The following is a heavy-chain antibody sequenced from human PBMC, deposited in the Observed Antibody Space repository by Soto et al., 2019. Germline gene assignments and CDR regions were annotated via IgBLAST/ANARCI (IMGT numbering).Heavy chain of an antibody. J-gene: IGHJ4*02. V-gene: IGHV3-30*18. CDR3: AKDCYTTSSVQGFDC. D-gene: IGHD2-2*02. Sequence: LSLYCEASGLSISRYGLTWVRQAPGKGLEWVAVMSGDGSSTYYADSVKGRFTISRDNSKNTLFLQMDSLRAEDTAVYFCAKDCYTTSSVQGFDCWGQGTLVTVSS. CDR2: MSGDGSST. CDR1: GLSISRYG.